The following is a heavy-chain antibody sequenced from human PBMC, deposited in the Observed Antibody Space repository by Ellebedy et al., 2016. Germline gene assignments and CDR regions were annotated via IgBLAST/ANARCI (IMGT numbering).Heavy chain of an antibody. V-gene: IGHV3-23*05. Sequence: GGSLRLSCVASGFTFSDYAMTWVRQAPGKGLEWVSAIDKSGYSTYYADSVKGRFTISRDNSKNTLYLQMNSLRAEDTAVYYCAKLAGVHPWYFDYWGQGTLVTVPS. CDR3: AKLAGVHPWYFDY. CDR2: IDKSGYST. CDR1: GFTFSDYA. D-gene: IGHD3-10*01. J-gene: IGHJ4*02.